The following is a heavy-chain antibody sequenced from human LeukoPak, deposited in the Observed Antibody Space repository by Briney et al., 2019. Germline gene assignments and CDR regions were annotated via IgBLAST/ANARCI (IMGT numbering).Heavy chain of an antibody. CDR1: GFTFSSYS. V-gene: IGHV3-21*01. CDR2: ISSSSSYI. D-gene: IGHD2-2*02. J-gene: IGHJ4*02. CDR3: ASPGGIVVVPAAIFTYYFDY. Sequence: GGSLRLSCAASGFTFSSYSMNWVRQAPGKGLEWVSSISSSSSYIYYADSVKGRFTISRDNAKNSLYLQMNSLRAEDTAVYYCASPGGIVVVPAAIFTYYFDYWGQGTLVTVSS.